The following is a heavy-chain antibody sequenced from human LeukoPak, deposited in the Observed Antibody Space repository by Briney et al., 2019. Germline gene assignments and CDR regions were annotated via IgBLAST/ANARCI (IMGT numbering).Heavy chain of an antibody. V-gene: IGHV4-61*01. D-gene: IGHD6-19*01. Sequence: SETLSLTCNVSGCSISSGNHYWGWIRQPPGKGLEWIGYIYYSGSTKYNPSLKSRVTISVDASKNQFSLKLSSVTAADTAVYYCARCGSSGWYYFDYWGQGTLVTVSS. CDR1: GCSISSGNHY. CDR3: ARCGSSGWYYFDY. J-gene: IGHJ4*02. CDR2: IYYSGST.